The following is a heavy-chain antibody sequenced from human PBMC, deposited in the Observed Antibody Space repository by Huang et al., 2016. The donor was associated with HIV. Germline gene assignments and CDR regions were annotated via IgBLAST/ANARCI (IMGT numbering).Heavy chain of an antibody. CDR1: TFRFGAYW. CDR3: ATKTAAMDI. D-gene: IGHD1-7*01. CDR2: IKKDESEK. J-gene: IGHJ6*02. V-gene: IGHV3-7*01. Sequence: VESGGRLVQPGGSIRLSCVGSTFRFGAYWMSLVRQSPGKGLEWVANIKKDESEKYYVYSVKGRFNISRDNAKKVLFLEMNNVRVEDTATYYCATKTAAMDIWGQGTTVTVS.